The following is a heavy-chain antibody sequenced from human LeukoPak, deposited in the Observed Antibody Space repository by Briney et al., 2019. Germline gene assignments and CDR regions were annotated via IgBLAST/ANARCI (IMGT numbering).Heavy chain of an antibody. CDR1: EFTFSSYS. CDR2: ITNSGNSK. J-gene: IGHJ4*02. Sequence: GRSLRLSCAASEFTFSSYSMNWVRQAPGKGLEWVSYITNSGNSKSYADSVKGRFTISRDNAKNSLYLQMNSLRAEDTAVYYCARAWGDTTGFDYWGQGTLVTVSS. V-gene: IGHV3-48*04. D-gene: IGHD1-14*01. CDR3: ARAWGDTTGFDY.